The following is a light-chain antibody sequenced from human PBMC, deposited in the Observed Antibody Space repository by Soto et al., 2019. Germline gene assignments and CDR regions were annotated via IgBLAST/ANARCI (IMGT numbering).Light chain of an antibody. V-gene: IGLV1-44*01. Sequence: QSVLTQPPSASGTPGQRVTMSCSGSRRNIGSNTVNWYQQLPGTAPKVLIYSNDQRPSGVPDRFSGSKSGTSASLAISGLQSEDEADYYCAAWDDSLKVVVFGGGTKLTVL. CDR1: RRNIGSNT. J-gene: IGLJ2*01. CDR3: AAWDDSLKVVV. CDR2: SND.